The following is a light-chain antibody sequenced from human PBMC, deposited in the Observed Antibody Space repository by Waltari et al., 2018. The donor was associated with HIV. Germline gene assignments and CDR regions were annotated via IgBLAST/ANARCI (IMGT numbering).Light chain of an antibody. J-gene: IGLJ1*01. CDR3: SSFSSSSTPYV. V-gene: IGLV2-14*01. CDR2: EVS. Sequence: QSGLTQPASVSGSPGQPLTISCTGTTSDVGGYNYVSWYQQPPGKAPKLIIYEVSNRPAGVSKRFSGSKSGNTASLTISGLQPEDETDYYCSSFSSSSTPYVFGTGTKVTVL. CDR1: TSDVGGYNY.